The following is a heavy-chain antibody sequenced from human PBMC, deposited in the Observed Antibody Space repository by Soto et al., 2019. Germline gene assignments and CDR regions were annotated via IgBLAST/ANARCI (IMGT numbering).Heavy chain of an antibody. D-gene: IGHD3-3*01. CDR2: VSTSGRST. V-gene: IGHV3-64*04. J-gene: IGHJ4*02. CDR3: AKAPPTYDFPYYFDS. CDR1: GFIFSEST. Sequence: ALRLSCSASGFIFSESTIYWVRQVPGKGLEAISAVSTSGRSTYYADSVKGRFTISRDNFKDTLFLQMKSLRAEDTAVYYCAKAPPTYDFPYYFDSWGQGTLVTVSS.